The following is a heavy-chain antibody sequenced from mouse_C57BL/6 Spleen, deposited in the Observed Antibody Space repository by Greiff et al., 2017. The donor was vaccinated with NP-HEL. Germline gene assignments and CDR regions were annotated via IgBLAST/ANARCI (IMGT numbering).Heavy chain of an antibody. Sequence: EVHLVESGGGLVKPGGSLKLSCAASGFTFSDYGMHWVRQAPEKGLEWVAYISSGSSTIYYADTVKGRFTISRDNAKNTLFLQMTSLRSEDTAMYYCARRADLGAMDYWGQGTSVTVSS. CDR1: GFTFSDYG. CDR2: ISSGSSTI. J-gene: IGHJ4*01. D-gene: IGHD3-3*01. CDR3: ARRADLGAMDY. V-gene: IGHV5-17*01.